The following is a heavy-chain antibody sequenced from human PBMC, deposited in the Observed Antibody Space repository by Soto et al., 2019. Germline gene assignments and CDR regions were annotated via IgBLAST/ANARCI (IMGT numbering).Heavy chain of an antibody. J-gene: IGHJ4*02. Sequence: GGSLRLSCAASGFTFSSYAMHWVRQAPGKGLEYVSVISSNGGSTYYANFVKGRFTISRDNSKDTLYVQMGSLRAEDTAVYYCARAGAAATTGDYYFDYWGQGTLVTVSS. CDR2: ISSNGGST. V-gene: IGHV3-64*01. D-gene: IGHD6-13*01. CDR3: ARAGAAATTGDYYFDY. CDR1: GFTFSSYA.